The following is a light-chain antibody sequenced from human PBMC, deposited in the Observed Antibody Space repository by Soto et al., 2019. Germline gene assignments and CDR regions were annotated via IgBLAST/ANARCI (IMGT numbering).Light chain of an antibody. CDR2: GAS. Sequence: ERVMTQSPGTLSVSPGDRATLSCRASQSVGSNLAWYQQKPAQTPRLLIYGASPRATSVPARFSGGGSGTEFTLTISSLQSEDFAVYYCQQYNNWPLTFGQGTKVEI. CDR1: QSVGSN. V-gene: IGKV3-15*01. J-gene: IGKJ1*01. CDR3: QQYNNWPLT.